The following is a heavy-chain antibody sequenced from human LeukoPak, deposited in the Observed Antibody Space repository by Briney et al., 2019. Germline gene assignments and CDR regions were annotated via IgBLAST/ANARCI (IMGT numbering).Heavy chain of an antibody. J-gene: IGHJ6*03. D-gene: IGHD2-15*01. Sequence: GGSLRLSCAASGLTFDDYAMHWVRQAPGKGLEWVSGISWNSGSIGYADSVKGRFTISRDNAKNSLYLQMNSLRAEDMALYYCARDSRYCSGGSCYSDYYYMDVWGKGTTVTVSS. CDR2: ISWNSGSI. CDR3: ARDSRYCSGGSCYSDYYYMDV. CDR1: GLTFDDYA. V-gene: IGHV3-9*03.